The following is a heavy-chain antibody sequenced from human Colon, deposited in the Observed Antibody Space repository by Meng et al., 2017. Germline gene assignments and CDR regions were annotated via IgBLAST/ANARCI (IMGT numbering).Heavy chain of an antibody. CDR3: AREPQHFDY. Sequence: ASVKVSCKASGYSITRNGRNWVRQAPGQGLEWIGWINTDTGNPTYAPGFRGRVVFSLDTSVNTAYLEISSLKSEDTGVYYCAREPQHFDYWGQGTLVTVSS. V-gene: IGHV7-4-1*02. CDR2: INTDTGNP. CDR1: GYSITRNG. J-gene: IGHJ4*02.